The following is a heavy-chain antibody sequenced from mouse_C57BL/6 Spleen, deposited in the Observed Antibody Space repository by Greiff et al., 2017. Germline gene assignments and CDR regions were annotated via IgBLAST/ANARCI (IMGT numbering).Heavy chain of an antibody. CDR3: ARRPYDGYYGFVWFAY. CDR2: INPNNGGT. D-gene: IGHD2-3*01. Sequence: EVQLQQSGPELVKPGASVKIPCKASGYTFTDYNMDWVKQSHGKSLEWIGDINPNNGGTIYNQKFKGKATLTVDKSSSTAYMELRSLTSEDTAVYYCARRPYDGYYGFVWFAYWGQGTLVTVSA. V-gene: IGHV1-18*01. CDR1: GYTFTDYN. J-gene: IGHJ3*01.